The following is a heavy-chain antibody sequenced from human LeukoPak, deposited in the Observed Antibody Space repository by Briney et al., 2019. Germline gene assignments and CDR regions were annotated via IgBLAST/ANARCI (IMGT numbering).Heavy chain of an antibody. D-gene: IGHD4-17*01. V-gene: IGHV3-64*01. J-gene: IGHJ3*02. Sequence: GGSLRLSCAASGFSFSSYWMSWVRQAPGKGLEYVSAISRNGGSTYYANSVKGRFTISRDNSKNTLFLQMGSLRAEDMAVYYCARVGDIDAFDIWGQGTMVTVSS. CDR3: ARVGDIDAFDI. CDR1: GFSFSSYW. CDR2: ISRNGGST.